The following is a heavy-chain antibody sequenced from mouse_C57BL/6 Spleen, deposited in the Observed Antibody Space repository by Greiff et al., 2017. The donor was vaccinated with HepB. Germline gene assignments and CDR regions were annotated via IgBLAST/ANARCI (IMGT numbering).Heavy chain of an antibody. V-gene: IGHV1-69*01. CDR1: GYTFTSYW. CDR3: ARSGYGSPDY. D-gene: IGHD1-1*01. CDR2: IDPSDSYT. J-gene: IGHJ2*01. Sequence: QVQLQQSGAELVMPGASVKLSCKASGYTFTSYWMHWVKQRPGQGLEWIGEIDPSDSYTNYNQKFKGKSTLTVDKSSSTAYMQLSSLTSEDSAVYYCARSGYGSPDYWGQGTTLTVAS.